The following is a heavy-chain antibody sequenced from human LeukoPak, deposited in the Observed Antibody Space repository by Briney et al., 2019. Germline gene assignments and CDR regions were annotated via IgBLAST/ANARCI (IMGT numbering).Heavy chain of an antibody. J-gene: IGHJ4*02. CDR1: GYTFTGYY. V-gene: IGHV1-2*02. CDR2: INPNTGDT. CDR3: GRYIDWSPFF. D-gene: IGHD3-9*01. Sequence: ASVKVSCKTSGYTFTGYYIHWVRQAPGQGLEWMGWINPNTGDTNYPQNFQGRVTMTRVTSISTVYMELSSLRSDDTAVYYCGRYIDWSPFFWGQGTLVTVSS.